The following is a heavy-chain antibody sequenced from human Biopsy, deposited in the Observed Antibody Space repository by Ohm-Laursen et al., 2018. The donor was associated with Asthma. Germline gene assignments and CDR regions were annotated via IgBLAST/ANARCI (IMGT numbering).Heavy chain of an antibody. CDR1: GYTFIGCP. CDR2: INPSSGGT. J-gene: IGHJ5*02. V-gene: IGHV1-2*06. Sequence: GASAKVSCKASGYTFIGCPIHWMRQAPGQGLEWMGRINPSSGGTNYAQKFQGRVTMTRDTSISTAYMEVSRLRSDDTAVYYCARGQKSAGDRWFDPWGQGTLVTVSS. CDR3: ARGQKSAGDRWFDP. D-gene: IGHD6-13*01.